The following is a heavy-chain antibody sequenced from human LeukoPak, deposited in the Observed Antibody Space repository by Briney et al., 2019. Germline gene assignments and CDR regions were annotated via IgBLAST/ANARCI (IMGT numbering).Heavy chain of an antibody. CDR1: GYTFTGYY. V-gene: IGHV1-2*02. D-gene: IGHD6-19*01. Sequence: ASVKVSCKASGYTFTGYYMHWVRQAPGQGLEWMGWINPNSGGTNYAQKFQGRVTMTRDTSISTAYMELSRLRSDDTAVYYCAAVPPPWYSSGWTPFDYWGQGTLVTVSS. CDR2: INPNSGGT. J-gene: IGHJ4*02. CDR3: AAVPPPWYSSGWTPFDY.